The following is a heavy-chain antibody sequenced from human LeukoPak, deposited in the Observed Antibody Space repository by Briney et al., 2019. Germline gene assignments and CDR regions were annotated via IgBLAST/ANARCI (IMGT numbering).Heavy chain of an antibody. Sequence: SETLSLTCTVSGDSINNNNYYWGWIRQPPGKGLEWIGYIYYSGSTNYNPSLKSRVTISVDTSKNQFSLKLSSVTAADTAVYYCARGGYYDSPDAFDIWGQGTMVTVSS. CDR3: ARGGYYDSPDAFDI. V-gene: IGHV4-61*05. CDR1: GDSINNNNYY. J-gene: IGHJ3*02. CDR2: IYYSGST. D-gene: IGHD3-22*01.